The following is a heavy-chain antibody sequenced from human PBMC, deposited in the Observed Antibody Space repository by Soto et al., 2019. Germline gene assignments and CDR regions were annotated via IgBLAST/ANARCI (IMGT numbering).Heavy chain of an antibody. CDR1: GFTFSSYG. Sequence: GGSLRLSCAASGFTFSSYGMHWVRQAPGKGLDWVAVIWYDGSDKYYADSVKGRFTISRDNSKNTLYLQMNSLRAEDTAVYYCARGSGNYYGIIDYWGQGTLVTVSS. CDR3: ARGSGNYYGIIDY. J-gene: IGHJ4*02. V-gene: IGHV3-33*01. CDR2: IWYDGSDK. D-gene: IGHD1-26*01.